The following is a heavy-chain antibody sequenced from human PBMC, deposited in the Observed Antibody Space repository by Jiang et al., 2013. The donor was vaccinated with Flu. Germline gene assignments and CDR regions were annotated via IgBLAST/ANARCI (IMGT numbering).Heavy chain of an antibody. CDR2: IYYSGST. CDR1: GGSISSSSYY. J-gene: IGHJ4*02. V-gene: IGHV4-39*01. CDR3: ARYNRGRGFNSGYDLKGFDY. Sequence: LLKPSETLSLTCTVSGGSISSSSYYWGWIRQPPGKGLEWIGSIYYSGSTYYNPSLKSRVTISVDTSKNQFSLKLSSVTAADTAVYYCARYNRGRGFNSGYDLKGFDYWGRGTLVTVSS. D-gene: IGHD5-12*01.